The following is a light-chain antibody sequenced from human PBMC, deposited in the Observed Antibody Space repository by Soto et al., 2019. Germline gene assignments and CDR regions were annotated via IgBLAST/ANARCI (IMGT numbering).Light chain of an antibody. V-gene: IGKV1-39*01. CDR2: AAS. CDR1: RSISSY. Sequence: DIQMTQSPSSLSASVGDRVTITWQASRSISSYLNWYQQKPGKTPKLMIYAASSLQSGVPSRFSGSGSGTDCTLTISSLQPEDVATYFCQQANSFPITLVQGTRLEIK. CDR3: QQANSFPIT. J-gene: IGKJ5*01.